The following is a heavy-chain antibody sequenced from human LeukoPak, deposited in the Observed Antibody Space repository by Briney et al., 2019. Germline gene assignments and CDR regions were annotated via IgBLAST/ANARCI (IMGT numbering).Heavy chain of an antibody. J-gene: IGHJ3*02. V-gene: IGHV3-30*18. CDR2: ISFDGSNK. CDR3: AKDSRQWLGAFDI. D-gene: IGHD6-19*01. Sequence: GGSLRLSCAAPGFTFSKYGMHWVRQAPGEGLEWMAVISFDGSNKSYADSVKGRFTISRDNSKNTLYLQMNSLRDEDTAVYSCAKDSRQWLGAFDIWGQGTTVTVSS. CDR1: GFTFSKYG.